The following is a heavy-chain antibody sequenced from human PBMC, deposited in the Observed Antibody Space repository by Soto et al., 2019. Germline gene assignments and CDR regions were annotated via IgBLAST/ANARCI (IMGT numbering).Heavy chain of an antibody. V-gene: IGHV3-13*01. CDR3: ASATYGFNYYYGTDV. J-gene: IGHJ6*02. Sequence: GGSLRLSCAASGFTFSSYDMHWVRQATGKGLEWVSAIGTAGDTYYPGSVKGRFTISRENAKNSLYLQMNSLRAGDTAVYYCASATYGFNYYYGTDVWGRGTPVTVSS. CDR2: IGTAGDT. D-gene: IGHD3-10*01. CDR1: GFTFSSYD.